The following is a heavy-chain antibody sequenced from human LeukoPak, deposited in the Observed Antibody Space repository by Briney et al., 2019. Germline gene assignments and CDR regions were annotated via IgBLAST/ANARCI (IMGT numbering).Heavy chain of an antibody. CDR2: ISGSGGST. J-gene: IGHJ4*02. D-gene: IGHD3-10*01. CDR1: GFPFISYA. CDR3: AKGEYGSGSYSAYYFDY. V-gene: IGHV3-23*01. Sequence: GGSLSLSCAASGFPFISYAMSWVRQAPGKGLEWVSAISGSGGSTYYADSVKGRFTISRDNSKNTLYLQMNSLRAEDTAVYYCAKGEYGSGSYSAYYFDYWGQGTLVTVSS.